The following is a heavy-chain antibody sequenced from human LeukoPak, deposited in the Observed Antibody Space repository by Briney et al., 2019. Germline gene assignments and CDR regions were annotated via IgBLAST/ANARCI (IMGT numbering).Heavy chain of an antibody. J-gene: IGHJ6*03. CDR3: AGTVVAFYYYYMDV. V-gene: IGHV4-34*01. CDR2: INHSGST. Sequence: SETLSLTCAVYGGSFSGYYWSWIRQPPGKGLEWIGEINHSGSTNYNPSLKSRVTISVDTSKNQFSLKLSSVTAADTAVYYCAGTVVAFYYYYMDVWGKGTTVTVSS. D-gene: IGHD2-15*01. CDR1: GGSFSGYY.